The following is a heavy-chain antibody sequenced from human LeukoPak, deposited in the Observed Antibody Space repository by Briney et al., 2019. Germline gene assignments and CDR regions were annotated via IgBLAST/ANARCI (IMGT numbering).Heavy chain of an antibody. CDR1: GFTFSSYA. V-gene: IGHV3-23*01. Sequence: GGSLRLSCAASGFTFSSYAMSWVRQAPGKGLEWVSAISGSGGSTYYADSVKGRFTISRDNPKNTLYLRMNSLRAEDTAVYYCAKDRASSSWYGGSYFDYWGQGTLVTVSS. D-gene: IGHD6-13*01. CDR2: ISGSGGST. CDR3: AKDRASSSWYGGSYFDY. J-gene: IGHJ4*02.